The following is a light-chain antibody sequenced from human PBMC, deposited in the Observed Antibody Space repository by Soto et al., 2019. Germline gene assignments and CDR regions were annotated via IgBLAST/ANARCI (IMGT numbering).Light chain of an antibody. V-gene: IGLV2-14*01. CDR1: SSDVGGYNY. CDR2: DVS. CDR3: SSYTSSSTLGV. J-gene: IGLJ1*01. Sequence: QSVLTQPASLSGSPGQSITISCTGTSSDVGGYNYVSWYQQHPGKAPKLMIYDVSNRPSGVSNRFSGSKSGNTASLTISGLQAEDEAAYYCSSYTSSSTLGVFGTGTKVTVL.